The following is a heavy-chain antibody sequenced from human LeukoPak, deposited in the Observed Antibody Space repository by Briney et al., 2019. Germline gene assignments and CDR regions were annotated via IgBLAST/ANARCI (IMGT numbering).Heavy chain of an antibody. Sequence: SQTLSLTCAISGDSVSSNSAAWNWIRQSPSRGLGWLGRTYYRSKWYNDYAVSVKSRITINPDTSKNQFSLQLNSVTPEDTAVYYCARVTDSSGWEGLDVWGQGTTVTVSS. CDR1: GDSVSSNSAA. J-gene: IGHJ6*02. CDR3: ARVTDSSGWEGLDV. CDR2: TYYRSKWYN. D-gene: IGHD6-19*01. V-gene: IGHV6-1*01.